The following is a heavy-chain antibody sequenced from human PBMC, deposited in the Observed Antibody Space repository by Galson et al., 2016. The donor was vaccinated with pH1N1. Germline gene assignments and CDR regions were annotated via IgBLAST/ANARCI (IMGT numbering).Heavy chain of an antibody. CDR1: EYTFIGYY. J-gene: IGHJ4*02. CDR2: INPNNGDT. Sequence: SVKVSCKASEYTFIGYYIHWMRQAPGHGLAWMGRINPNNGDTHYAQNFQGRVTMTRDTSISTDYMELNILISDDTAVYYFARVNTYDSSCYYPFDYWGQGTQVTVSS. V-gene: IGHV1-2*06. D-gene: IGHD3-22*01. CDR3: ARVNTYDSSCYYPFDY.